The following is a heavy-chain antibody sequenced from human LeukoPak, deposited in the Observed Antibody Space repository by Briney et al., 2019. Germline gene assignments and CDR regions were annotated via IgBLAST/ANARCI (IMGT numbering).Heavy chain of an antibody. D-gene: IGHD6-13*01. CDR3: ATKTGQQLVRAEDFQH. J-gene: IGHJ1*01. V-gene: IGHV1-24*01. CDR1: GYTLTELS. Sequence: GASVTVSCKVSGYTLTELSMHWVGQAPGKGPEWMGGFDPEDGETIYAQKFQGRVTMTEDTSTDTAYMELSSLRSEDTAVYYCATKTGQQLVRAEDFQHWGQGTLVTVSS. CDR2: FDPEDGET.